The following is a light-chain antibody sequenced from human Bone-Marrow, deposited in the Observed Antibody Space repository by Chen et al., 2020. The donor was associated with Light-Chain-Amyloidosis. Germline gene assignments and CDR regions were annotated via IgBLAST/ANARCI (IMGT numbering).Light chain of an antibody. CDR1: TSNIGTNY. CDR3: AAWDDSMGGLWV. CDR2: RND. J-gene: IGLJ3*02. V-gene: IGLV1-47*01. Sequence: QSVLTQPPTASATPGQRVTISCSGATSNIGTNYVYWFQQLPGTAPKLLIYRNDQRPSGVPGRFSGSKSGTSASLAISGLRSEDEADYFCAAWDDSMGGLWVFGGGTKLTVL.